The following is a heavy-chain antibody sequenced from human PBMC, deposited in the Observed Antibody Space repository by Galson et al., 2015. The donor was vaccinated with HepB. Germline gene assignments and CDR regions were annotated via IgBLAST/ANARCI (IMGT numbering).Heavy chain of an antibody. CDR1: GFSLSNARMG. V-gene: IGHV2-26*01. Sequence: PALVKPTQTLTLTCTVSGFSLSNARMGVSWIRQPPGKALEWLAHIFSNDEKSYSTSLKSRLTISKGTSKSQVVLTITNMDPVDTATYYCARATVTPDWVIWYFDLWGRGTLVTVSS. J-gene: IGHJ2*01. D-gene: IGHD4-17*01. CDR2: IFSNDEK. CDR3: ARATVTPDWVIWYFDL.